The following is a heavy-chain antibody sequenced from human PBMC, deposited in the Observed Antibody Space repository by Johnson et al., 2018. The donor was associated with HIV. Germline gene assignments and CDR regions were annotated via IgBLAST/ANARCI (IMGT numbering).Heavy chain of an antibody. D-gene: IGHD3-10*01. CDR1: FSSNW. Sequence: FSSNWMHWVRQAPGKGLVWVSRINSDGSSTSYADSVKGRFTISRDNAKNTLYLQMNSLIAEDTAVYYCARDRGGLATADAFDIWGQGTMVPVSS. CDR3: ARDRGGLATADAFDI. J-gene: IGHJ3*02. CDR2: INSDGSST. V-gene: IGHV3-74*01.